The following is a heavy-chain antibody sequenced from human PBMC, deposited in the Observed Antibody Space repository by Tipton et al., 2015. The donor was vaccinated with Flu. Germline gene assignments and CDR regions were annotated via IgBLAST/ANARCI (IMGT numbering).Heavy chain of an antibody. Sequence: SLRLSCAASGFTFSNYGMFWVRQAPGKGLEWVTTISYDGSNQYYADSVKGRFTISRDNSKNMVYLKMNSLRAEDTAVYYCARDSDYGSGSYWIDYWGQGTLVIVSS. D-gene: IGHD3-10*01. J-gene: IGHJ4*02. CDR2: ISYDGSNQ. CDR3: ARDSDYGSGSYWIDY. V-gene: IGHV3-30*13. CDR1: GFTFSNYG.